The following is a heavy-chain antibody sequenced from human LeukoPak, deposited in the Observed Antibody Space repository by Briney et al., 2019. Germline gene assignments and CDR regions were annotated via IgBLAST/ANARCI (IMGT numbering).Heavy chain of an antibody. D-gene: IGHD3-10*01. CDR2: INHSGST. CDR1: GGSFSGYY. J-gene: IGHJ5*02. Sequence: SSETLSLTCAVYGGSFSGYYWSWIRQPPGKGLEWIGEINHSGSTNYNPSLKSRVTISVDTSKNQFSLKLSSVTAADTAVYYCAREVRRFGRKFDPWGQGTLVTVSS. V-gene: IGHV4-34*01. CDR3: AREVRRFGRKFDP.